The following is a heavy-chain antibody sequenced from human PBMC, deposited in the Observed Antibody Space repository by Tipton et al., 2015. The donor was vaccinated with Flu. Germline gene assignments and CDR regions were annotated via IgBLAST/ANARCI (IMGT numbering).Heavy chain of an antibody. CDR1: GGSISSGGAY. D-gene: IGHD4-23*01. J-gene: IGHJ6*02. CDR3: ARDQGFGGGLTYDYYVMDV. V-gene: IGHV4-31*03. CDR2: VYYSGST. Sequence: TLSLTCTVSGGSISSGGAYWSWIRQHPGKGLEWIGCVYYSGSTYCNPPLESRVSISVETSKNQFSLKLNSVTAADTAVYYCARDQGFGGGLTYDYYVMDVWGQGTTVTVSS.